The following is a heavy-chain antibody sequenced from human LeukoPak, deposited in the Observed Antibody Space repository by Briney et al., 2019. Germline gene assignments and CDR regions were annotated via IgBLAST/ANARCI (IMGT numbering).Heavy chain of an antibody. CDR3: AREGALTVTKDAFDI. CDR2: TSPDEGLK. D-gene: IGHD4-17*01. Sequence: GGSLRLSCAASGFTFSSYGMHWVRQAPGKGLEWVAVTSPDEGLKFYGDSVKGRFTISRDNSKNTMYLQMNNLREEDTAVYFCAREGALTVTKDAFDIWGQGTMVTVSS. V-gene: IGHV3-30*19. CDR1: GFTFSSYG. J-gene: IGHJ3*02.